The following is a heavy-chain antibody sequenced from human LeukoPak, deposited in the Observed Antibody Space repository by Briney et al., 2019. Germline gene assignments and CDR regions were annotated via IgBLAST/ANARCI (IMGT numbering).Heavy chain of an antibody. CDR1: GFTLSSYW. J-gene: IGHJ3*02. CDR3: ARGGRHAFDI. Sequence: GGSLRLSCAASGFTLSSYWMHWVRQVPGKGLVWVSRINSDGSGTSDADSVKGRFTISRDNAKNTLYLQMNSLRAEDTAVYYCARGGRHAFDIWGQGTMVTVSS. D-gene: IGHD3-10*01. V-gene: IGHV3-74*01. CDR2: INSDGSGT.